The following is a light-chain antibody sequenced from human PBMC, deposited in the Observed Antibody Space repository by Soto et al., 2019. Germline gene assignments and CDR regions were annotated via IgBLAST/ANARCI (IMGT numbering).Light chain of an antibody. J-gene: IGKJ2*01. Sequence: DIQMTQSPSSLSASVGDRVTITCRASQGISNYLAWYQQKPGQVPKLLIYSASTLQSGVPSRFSGSGSRTDFTLTICSLEPEDVATYYCQHYNNTPYTFGQGTKLEIK. CDR1: QGISNY. CDR2: SAS. V-gene: IGKV1-27*01. CDR3: QHYNNTPYT.